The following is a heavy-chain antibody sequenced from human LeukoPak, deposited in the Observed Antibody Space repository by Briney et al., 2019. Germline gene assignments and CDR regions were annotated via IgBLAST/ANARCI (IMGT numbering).Heavy chain of an antibody. J-gene: IGHJ4*02. CDR3: ARAPIYGSGSYIDY. Sequence: SETLSLTCTVSGYSISSGYYWGWIRQPPGKGLEWTGSIDHSGSTYYNPSLKSRITISVDTSKNQFSLKLSSVTAADTAVYYCARAPIYGSGSYIDYWGQGTLVTVSS. V-gene: IGHV4-38-2*02. CDR2: IDHSGST. CDR1: GYSISSGYY. D-gene: IGHD3-10*01.